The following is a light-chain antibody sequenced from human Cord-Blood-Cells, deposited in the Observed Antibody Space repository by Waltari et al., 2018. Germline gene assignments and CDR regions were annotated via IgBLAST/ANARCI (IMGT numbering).Light chain of an antibody. CDR1: QSVLYSSNNKNY. Sequence: DFVMNQSPDSLAVSLGERATINCKSSQSVLYSSNNKNYLAWYQQKPGQPPKLLIYWASTRESGVPDRFSGSGSGTDFTLTISSLQAEDVAVYYCQQYYSTPYTFGQGTKLEIK. J-gene: IGKJ2*01. CDR2: WAS. V-gene: IGKV4-1*01. CDR3: QQYYSTPYT.